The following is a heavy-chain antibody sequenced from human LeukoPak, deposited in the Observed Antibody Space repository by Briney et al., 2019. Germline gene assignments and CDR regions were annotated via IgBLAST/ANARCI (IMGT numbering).Heavy chain of an antibody. CDR3: ARDRGYCSSTSCYGLLDY. V-gene: IGHV3-21*01. J-gene: IGHJ4*02. CDR1: GFTFSSYE. CDR2: ISSSSSYI. D-gene: IGHD2-2*01. Sequence: GGSLRLSCAASGFTFSSYEMNWVRQAPGKGLEWVSSISSSSSYIYYADSVKGRFTISRDNAKNSLYLQMNSLRAEDTAVYYCARDRGYCSSTSCYGLLDYWGQGTLVTVSS.